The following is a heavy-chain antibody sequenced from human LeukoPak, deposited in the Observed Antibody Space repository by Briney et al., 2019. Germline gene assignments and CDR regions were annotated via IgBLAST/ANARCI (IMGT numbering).Heavy chain of an antibody. CDR2: MSYNVHT. V-gene: IGHV4-61*01. CDR1: GASVSSGSYY. CDR3: ATVAVAGTGPDN. Sequence: PSETLSLTCTVSGASVSSGSYYRSWIRQSPGKGLEWIGFMSYNVHTDYNPSLKSRVTLSADTSNNQFSLRLNSVTAADTAVYFCATVAVAGTGPDNWGQGTLVTVSS. J-gene: IGHJ4*02. D-gene: IGHD6-13*01.